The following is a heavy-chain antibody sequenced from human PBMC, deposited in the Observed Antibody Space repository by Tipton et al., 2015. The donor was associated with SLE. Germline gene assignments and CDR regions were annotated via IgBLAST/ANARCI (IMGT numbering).Heavy chain of an antibody. CDR3: ASGGYSSYAFDI. CDR2: IYYSGST. Sequence: TLSLTCTVSGGSISSYYWSWIRQPPGKGLEWIGYIYYSGSTNYNPSLKSRVTISVDTSKNQFSLKLSSVTAADTAVYYCASGGYSSYAFDIWGQGTMVTVSS. D-gene: IGHD6-6*01. J-gene: IGHJ3*02. V-gene: IGHV4-59*08. CDR1: GGSISSYY.